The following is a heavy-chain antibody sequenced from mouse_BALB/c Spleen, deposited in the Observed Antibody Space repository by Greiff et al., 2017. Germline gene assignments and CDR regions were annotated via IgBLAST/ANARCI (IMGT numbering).Heavy chain of an antibody. D-gene: IGHD1-1*01. J-gene: IGHJ4*01. CDR1: GFTFTDYY. CDR3: ARFATVVALYAMDY. V-gene: IGHV7-3*02. Sequence: EVQVVVSGGGLVQPGGSLRLSCATSGFTFTDYYMSWVRQPPGKALEWLGFIRNKANGYTTEYSASVKGRFTISRYNSQSILYLQMNTLRAEDSATYYCARFATVVALYAMDYWGQGTSVTVSS. CDR2: IRNKANGYTT.